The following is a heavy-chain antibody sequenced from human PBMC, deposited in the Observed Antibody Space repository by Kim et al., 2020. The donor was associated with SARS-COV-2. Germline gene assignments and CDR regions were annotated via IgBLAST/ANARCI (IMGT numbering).Heavy chain of an antibody. Sequence: SVKVSCKASGGTFSSYAISWVRQAPGQGLEWMGGIIPIFGTANYAQKFQGRVTITADESTSTAYMELSSLRSEDTAVYYCASEFDSIAAAGTREDYYYYYGMDVWGQGTTVTVSS. CDR2: IIPIFGTA. J-gene: IGHJ6*02. D-gene: IGHD6-13*01. CDR1: GGTFSSYA. V-gene: IGHV1-69*13. CDR3: ASEFDSIAAAGTREDYYYYYGMDV.